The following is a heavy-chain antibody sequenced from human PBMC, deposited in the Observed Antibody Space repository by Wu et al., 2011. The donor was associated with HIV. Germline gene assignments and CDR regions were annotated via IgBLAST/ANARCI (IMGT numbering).Heavy chain of an antibody. D-gene: IGHD2-2*01. CDR1: GYTFTRYY. J-gene: IGHJ4*02. CDR2: INPSGGST. CDR3: ARSPTAEQPDY. V-gene: IGHV1-46*01. Sequence: QVQLVQSGAEVKKPGASVKVSCKASGYTFTRYYMHWVRQAPGQGLEWMGIINPSGGSTSYAQKFQGRVTMARDTELSSLRSEDTAVYYCARSPTAEQPDYWGQGTLVTVSS.